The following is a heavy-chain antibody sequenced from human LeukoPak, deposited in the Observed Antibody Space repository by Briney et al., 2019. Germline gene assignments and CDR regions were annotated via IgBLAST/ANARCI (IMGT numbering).Heavy chain of an antibody. CDR3: ARVRLRSGIVATITDY. V-gene: IGHV1-69*04. D-gene: IGHD5-12*01. CDR2: IIPILGIA. CDR1: GGIFSSYA. Sequence: SVKVSCKASGGIFSSYAISWVRQAPGQGLEWMGRIIPILGIANYAQKFQGRVTITADKSTSTAHMELSSLRSEDTAVYYCARVRLRSGIVATITDYWGQGTLVTVSS. J-gene: IGHJ4*02.